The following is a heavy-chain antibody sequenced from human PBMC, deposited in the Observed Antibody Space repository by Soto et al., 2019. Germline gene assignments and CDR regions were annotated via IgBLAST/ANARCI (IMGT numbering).Heavy chain of an antibody. CDR1: GGSISSSSW. J-gene: IGHJ4*02. CDR2: IYHSGST. Sequence: QVQLQESGPGLVKPSGTLSLTCAVSGGSISSSSWWNWVRQPPGKGLEWIGEIYHSGSTNYNPSLTSRGTISVDKSKNQFSLKLSSVTDADTAVYYCARTDYGEGGYFDYWGQGTLVTVSS. CDR3: ARTDYGEGGYFDY. D-gene: IGHD4-17*01. V-gene: IGHV4-4*02.